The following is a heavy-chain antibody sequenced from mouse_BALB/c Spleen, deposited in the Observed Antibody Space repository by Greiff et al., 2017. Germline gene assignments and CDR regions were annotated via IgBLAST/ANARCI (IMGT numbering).Heavy chain of an antibody. V-gene: IGHV5-6-3*01. Sequence: EVMLVESGGGLVQPGGSLKLSCAASGFTFSSYGMSWVRQTPDKRLELVATINSNGGSTYYPDSVKGRFTISRDNAKNTLYLQMSSLKSEDTAMYYCARGGLWLRRGYWYFDVWGAGTTVTVSS. CDR1: GFTFSSYG. CDR2: INSNGGST. CDR3: ARGGLWLRRGYWYFDV. J-gene: IGHJ1*01. D-gene: IGHD2-2*01.